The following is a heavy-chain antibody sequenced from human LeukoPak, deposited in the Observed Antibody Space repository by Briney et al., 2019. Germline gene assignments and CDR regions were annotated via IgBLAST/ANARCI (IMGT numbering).Heavy chain of an antibody. CDR2: ISGSGGST. CDR3: AKDRQVTAIFYYFDY. V-gene: IGHV3-23*01. J-gene: IGHJ4*02. CDR1: GFTFSSYA. D-gene: IGHD2-21*02. Sequence: GGSLRLSCAASGFTFSSYAMSRVRQAPGKGLEWVSAISGSGGSTYYADSVKGRFTISRDNSKNTLYLQMNSLRAEDTAVYYCAKDRQVTAIFYYFDYWGQGTLVTVSS.